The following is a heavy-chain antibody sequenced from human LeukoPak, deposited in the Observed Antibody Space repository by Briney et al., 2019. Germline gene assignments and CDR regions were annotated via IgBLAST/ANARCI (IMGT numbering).Heavy chain of an antibody. D-gene: IGHD3-10*01. CDR1: GYTFTSYG. V-gene: IGHV1-18*01. CDR2: ISAYNSNT. CDR3: ARTSLYGSGSYPYDY. Sequence: ASVKVSCKASGYTFTSYGISWVRQAPGQGLEWMGWISAYNSNTNYAQKLQGRVTMTTDTSTSTAYMELRSLRSDDTAVYYCARTSLYGSGSYPYDYWGQGTLVTVSS. J-gene: IGHJ4*02.